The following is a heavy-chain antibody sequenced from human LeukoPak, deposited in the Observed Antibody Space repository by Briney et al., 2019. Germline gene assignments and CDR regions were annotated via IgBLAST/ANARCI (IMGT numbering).Heavy chain of an antibody. CDR1: GFTFSSYG. V-gene: IGHV3-23*01. J-gene: IGHJ4*02. CDR3: ARYSSSWLLDY. Sequence: GGTLRLSCAASGFTFSSYGMSWVRQAPGKGLEWVSAISGSGGSTYYADSVKGRFTISRDNSKNTLYLQMNSLRAEDTAVYYCARYSSSWLLDYWGQGTLVTVSS. D-gene: IGHD6-13*01. CDR2: ISGSGGST.